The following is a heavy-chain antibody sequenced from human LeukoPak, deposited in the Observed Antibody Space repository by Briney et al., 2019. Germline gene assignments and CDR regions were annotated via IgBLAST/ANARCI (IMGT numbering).Heavy chain of an antibody. CDR1: GFTFSSYA. D-gene: IGHD3-22*01. Sequence: PGRSLRLSCAASGFTFSSYAMHWVRQAPGKGLEWVAVVSTDGGSKYYADSVKGRFTISRDNSKNTLYLQMNSLRAEDTAVYYCAKVNYYESSGYYDYWGQGTLVTVSS. CDR2: VSTDGGSK. V-gene: IGHV3-30*04. J-gene: IGHJ4*02. CDR3: AKVNYYESSGYYDY.